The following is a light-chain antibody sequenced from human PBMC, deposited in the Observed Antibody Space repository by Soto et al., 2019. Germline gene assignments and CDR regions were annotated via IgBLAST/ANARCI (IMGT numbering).Light chain of an antibody. J-gene: IGKJ1*01. CDR2: LGS. Sequence: DIVMNQSPLSLPVTPGEPASISCRSSQSLLHSNGYNYLDWYLQKPGQSPQILIYLGSNRASGVPDRFSGSGSGTDFTLKVSRVEAEDVGVYYCMQALQALRSLGQGTKLEIK. CDR1: QSLLHSNGYNY. V-gene: IGKV2-28*01. CDR3: MQALQALRS.